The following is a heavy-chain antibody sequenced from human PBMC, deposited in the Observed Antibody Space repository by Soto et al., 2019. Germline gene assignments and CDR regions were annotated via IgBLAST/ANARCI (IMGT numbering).Heavy chain of an antibody. D-gene: IGHD3-10*01. CDR1: GGSVSSGSYY. Sequence: SETLSLTCTVSGGSVSSGSYYWSWIRQPPGKGLEWIGYIYYSGSTNYNPSLKSRVTISVDTSKNQFSLKLSSVTAADTAVNYCARGKGYYYGSGINWFDPWGQGTLVTVSS. V-gene: IGHV4-61*01. CDR3: ARGKGYYYGSGINWFDP. J-gene: IGHJ5*02. CDR2: IYYSGST.